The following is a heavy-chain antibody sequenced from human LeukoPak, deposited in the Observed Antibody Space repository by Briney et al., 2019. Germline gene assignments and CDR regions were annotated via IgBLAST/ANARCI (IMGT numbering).Heavy chain of an antibody. CDR2: ISSSGSTI. Sequence: PGGSLRLSCAASGFTFSDYYMSWIRQAPGKGLEWVSYISSSGSTIYYADSVKGRFTISRDNAKNSLYLQMNSLRAEDTAVYYCARDNWNYEYNGLPLDYWGQGTLVTVSS. CDR1: GFTFSDYY. V-gene: IGHV3-11*04. CDR3: ARDNWNYEYNGLPLDY. D-gene: IGHD1-7*01. J-gene: IGHJ4*02.